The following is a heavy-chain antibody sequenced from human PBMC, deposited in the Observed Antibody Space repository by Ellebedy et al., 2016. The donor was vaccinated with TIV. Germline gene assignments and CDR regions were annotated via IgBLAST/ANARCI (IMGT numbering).Heavy chain of an antibody. J-gene: IGHJ4*02. Sequence: PGGSLRLSCTASGFTVGNNYMNWLRQAPGKGLEWVSLIYSGGDTVYADSVKGRFTISRDSSKNTLYLQMNSLRAEDTAVYYCARDPPGIAASGPYKWGQGTLVTGSS. CDR3: ARDPPGIAASGPYK. CDR2: IYSGGDT. D-gene: IGHD6-13*01. CDR1: GFTVGNNY. V-gene: IGHV3-53*01.